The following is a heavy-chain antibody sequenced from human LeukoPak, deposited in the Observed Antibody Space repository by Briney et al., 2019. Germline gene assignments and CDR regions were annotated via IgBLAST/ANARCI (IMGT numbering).Heavy chain of an antibody. J-gene: IGHJ1*01. Sequence: LSLTCAVYGGSFSGYYMSWIRQAPGKGLEGVSYISSSGSTIYYADSVKGRFTISRDNAKNSLYLQMNSLRAEDTAVYYCASHGSGSYYNGYFQHWGQGTLVTVSS. CDR2: ISSSGSTI. D-gene: IGHD3-10*01. V-gene: IGHV3-11*01. CDR1: GGSFSGYY. CDR3: ASHGSGSYYNGYFQH.